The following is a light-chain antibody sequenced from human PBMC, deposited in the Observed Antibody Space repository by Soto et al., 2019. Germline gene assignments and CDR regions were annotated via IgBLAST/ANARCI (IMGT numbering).Light chain of an antibody. CDR3: QQYNNWWT. V-gene: IGKV3-15*01. J-gene: IGKJ1*01. CDR1: QSVSNN. CDR2: GAS. Sequence: EIVMTQXPATLSVSPGERATLSCRASQSVSNNLAWYQKKPGQAPRLLIYGASTRATGIPARFSGSGSGTEFTLTISSLQSEDFAFYYCQQYNNWWTFDQGTSVDLK.